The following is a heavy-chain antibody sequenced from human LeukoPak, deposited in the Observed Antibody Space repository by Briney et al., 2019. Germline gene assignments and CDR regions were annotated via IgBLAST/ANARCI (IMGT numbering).Heavy chain of an antibody. V-gene: IGHV3-23*01. CDR1: GFSFSSYG. D-gene: IGHD6-13*01. CDR2: IGGSGGRT. J-gene: IGHJ3*02. Sequence: GGSLRLSCTASGFSFSSYGMSWVRQAPGKGLKWVSGIGGSGGRTYYADSVKGRFTNSRDNSKNTIYLQMNSLRVEDTAIYYCAKDYLGSSNAFNIWGQGTMVTVSP. CDR3: AKDYLGSSNAFNI.